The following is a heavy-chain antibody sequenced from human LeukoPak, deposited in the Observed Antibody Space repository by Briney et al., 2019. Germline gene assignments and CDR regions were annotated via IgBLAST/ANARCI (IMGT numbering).Heavy chain of an antibody. Sequence: SETLSLTCTVSGGSISSYFWSWLRQPPGKGLEWIGYIYYSGSTNYNPSLKSRVTISVDTSKNQFSLKLSSVTAADTAVYYCARGLVSSSWYFDYWGQGTLVTVSS. CDR1: GGSISSYF. CDR3: ARGLVSSSWYFDY. V-gene: IGHV4-59*01. J-gene: IGHJ4*02. CDR2: IYYSGST. D-gene: IGHD6-13*01.